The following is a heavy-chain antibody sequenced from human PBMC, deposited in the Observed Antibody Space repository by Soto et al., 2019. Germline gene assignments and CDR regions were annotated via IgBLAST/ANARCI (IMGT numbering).Heavy chain of an antibody. CDR2: ISAHTGNT. Sequence: VASVKVSCKTSGYTFTNYGISWVRQAPGQGLEWMGWISAHTGNTNYAQKFQGRVTMTTDTSTRTAYMELRSLRSDDTAVYYCARVLGYNSSWWRHTAFDIWGQGTMVTVSS. J-gene: IGHJ3*02. D-gene: IGHD6-13*01. CDR3: ARVLGYNSSWWRHTAFDI. CDR1: GYTFTNYG. V-gene: IGHV1-18*01.